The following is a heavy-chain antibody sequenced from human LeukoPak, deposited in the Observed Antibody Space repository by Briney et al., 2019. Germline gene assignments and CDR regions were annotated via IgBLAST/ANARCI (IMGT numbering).Heavy chain of an antibody. D-gene: IGHD2-2*01. CDR3: ARSTHRDSEAFDI. Sequence: ASVKVSCKASGYIFTSYTISWVRQAPGQGLEWMGCISGYNGNTNYAQKLQGRVTMTTDTSTSTAYMELRSLRSDDTAVYYCARSTHRDSEAFDIWGQGTMVTVSS. CDR2: ISGYNGNT. V-gene: IGHV1-18*01. J-gene: IGHJ3*02. CDR1: GYIFTSYT.